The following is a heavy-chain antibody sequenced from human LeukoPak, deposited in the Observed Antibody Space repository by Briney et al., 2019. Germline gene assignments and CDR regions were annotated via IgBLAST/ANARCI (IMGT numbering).Heavy chain of an antibody. V-gene: IGHV3-48*01. D-gene: IGHD1-26*01. CDR2: ISSVRTI. Sequence: GGSLRLSCAVSGFTFSSYNMNWVRQAPGKGLEWVSYISSVRTIYYADSVKGRFTISRDNAKNSLYLQMNSLRAEDTAAYYCAREGGDGSYLSYWGQGTLVTVSS. J-gene: IGHJ4*02. CDR3: AREGGDGSYLSY. CDR1: GFTFSSYN.